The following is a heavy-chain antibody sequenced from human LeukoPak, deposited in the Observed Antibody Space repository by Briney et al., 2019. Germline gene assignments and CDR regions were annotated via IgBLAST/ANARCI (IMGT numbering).Heavy chain of an antibody. Sequence: GGPLRLSCAASGFTFSSYAMSWVRQSPGKGLEWVSSIRDSGSGTYYADSVKGRFTISRDNSKNTLYLQMNSLRVEDTAVYYCAKNDYGFWFDPWGQGTLVTVSS. CDR3: AKNDYGFWFDP. CDR2: IRDSGSGT. D-gene: IGHD4-17*01. J-gene: IGHJ5*02. CDR1: GFTFSSYA. V-gene: IGHV3-23*01.